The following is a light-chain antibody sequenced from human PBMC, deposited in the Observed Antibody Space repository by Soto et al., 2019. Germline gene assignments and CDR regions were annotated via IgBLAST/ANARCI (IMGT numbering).Light chain of an antibody. CDR2: DAS. CDR3: QQRSNWPPLT. J-gene: IGKJ4*01. CDR1: QSVGSY. Sequence: EIVLIQSPATMSLSPGERATLSCWASQSVGSYLAWYQHKPGQAHRLLISDASNRATGIPARFSGSGSETDFTLTISSLEPEDSAVYYCQQRSNWPPLTFGGGTKVDIK. V-gene: IGKV3-11*01.